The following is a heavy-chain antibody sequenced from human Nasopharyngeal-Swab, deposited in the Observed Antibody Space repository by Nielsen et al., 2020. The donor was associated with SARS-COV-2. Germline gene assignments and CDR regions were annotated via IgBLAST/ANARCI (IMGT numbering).Heavy chain of an antibody. J-gene: IGHJ4*02. Sequence: WIRQPPGKGLEWVGRIKKKTDGGTTDYAEPVKGRFTITRDDSKNTLYLQMYSLKTEDTAVYYCTTYSRDYDFLSGYYPPSDYWGQGTLVTVSS. D-gene: IGHD3-3*01. CDR2: IKKKTDGGTT. V-gene: IGHV3-15*01. CDR3: TTYSRDYDFLSGYYPPSDY.